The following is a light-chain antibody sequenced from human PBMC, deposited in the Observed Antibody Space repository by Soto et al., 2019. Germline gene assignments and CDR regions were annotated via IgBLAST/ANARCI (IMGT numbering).Light chain of an antibody. Sequence: ENVLTQSPGTLSLSPGERATLSCRASQTVSGYLTWYQQRPGQAPRLLISGASRRATGIPDRFSGSGSGTDFTLTISRLEPEDFAVYYCQQYGSSPKTFGQGTKVEMK. CDR1: QTVSGY. CDR2: GAS. V-gene: IGKV3-20*01. J-gene: IGKJ1*01. CDR3: QQYGSSPKT.